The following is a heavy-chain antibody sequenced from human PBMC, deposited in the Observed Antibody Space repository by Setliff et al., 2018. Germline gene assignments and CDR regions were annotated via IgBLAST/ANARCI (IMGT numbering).Heavy chain of an antibody. Sequence: ASVKVSCKASGYTLTNYYMHWVRQAPGQGLEWMGIINPSGGLTRYAQKFQGRVTMTRDTSTSTVYMEVSSLRSEDTAVYYCAREGVDTRSSTDYRYYMDVWGKGTTVTVSS. CDR2: INPSGGLT. D-gene: IGHD5-18*01. CDR3: AREGVDTRSSTDYRYYMDV. CDR1: GYTLTNYY. V-gene: IGHV1-46*01. J-gene: IGHJ6*03.